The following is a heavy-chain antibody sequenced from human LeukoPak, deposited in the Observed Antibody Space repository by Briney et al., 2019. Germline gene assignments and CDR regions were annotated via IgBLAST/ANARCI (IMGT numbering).Heavy chain of an antibody. CDR2: MSSRDNTR. CDR1: GFTFSSFE. Sequence: PGGSLRLSCAASGFTFSSFEMDWVRQAPGKGLGWISYMSSRDNTRYYAESVRGRFTMSRDNAKNSLSLQMNGLRVEDTAVYYCARGFGRFGHRFGYLGQGTLVTVSS. J-gene: IGHJ4*02. CDR3: ARGFGRFGHRFGY. D-gene: IGHD3-10*01. V-gene: IGHV3-48*03.